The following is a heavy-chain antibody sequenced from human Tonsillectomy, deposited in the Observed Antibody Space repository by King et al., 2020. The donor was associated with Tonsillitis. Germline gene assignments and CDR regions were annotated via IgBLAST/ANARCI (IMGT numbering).Heavy chain of an antibody. D-gene: IGHD3-22*01. Sequence: VQLVESGGGLVQPGGSLRLSCAASGFTFSSYWMHWVRHVPGKGLVWVSCINSDGSRTSYADSVKGRITISRDNDKNTLYLQMNSLRAEDTAVYYCARGSYYYDVRGYSEGIDYWGQGTLVTV. CDR2: INSDGSRT. J-gene: IGHJ4*02. CDR3: ARGSYYYDVRGYSEGIDY. CDR1: GFTFSSYW. V-gene: IGHV3-74*01.